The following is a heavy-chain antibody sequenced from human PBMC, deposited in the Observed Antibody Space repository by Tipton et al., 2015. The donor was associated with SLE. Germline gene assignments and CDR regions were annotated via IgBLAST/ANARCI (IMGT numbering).Heavy chain of an antibody. CDR3: ARHTYGDYAHFDY. Sequence: TLSLTCTVSGGSINSYYWSWIRQPPGKGLEWIGYIYYSGSTNYNPSLKSRVTISVDTSKNQFSLKLSSVTAADTAVYYCARHTYGDYAHFDYWGQGTLVTVSS. D-gene: IGHD4-17*01. J-gene: IGHJ4*02. CDR1: GGSINSYY. V-gene: IGHV4-59*08. CDR2: IYYSGST.